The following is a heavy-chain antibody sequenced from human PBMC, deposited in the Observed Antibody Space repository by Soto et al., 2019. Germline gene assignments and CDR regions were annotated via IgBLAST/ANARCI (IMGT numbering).Heavy chain of an antibody. CDR2: IYYSGST. Sequence: SETLSLTCTVSGGSISSSSYYWGWIRQPPGKGLEWIGSIYYSGSTYYNPSLKSRVTISVDTSKNQFSLKLSSVTAADTAVYYCARHSAYGSGSHNWFDPWGQGTLVTVSS. CDR3: ARHSAYGSGSHNWFDP. J-gene: IGHJ5*02. V-gene: IGHV4-39*01. CDR1: GGSISSSSYY. D-gene: IGHD3-10*01.